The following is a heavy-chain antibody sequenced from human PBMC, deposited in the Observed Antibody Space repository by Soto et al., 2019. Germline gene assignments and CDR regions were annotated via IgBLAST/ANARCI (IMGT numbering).Heavy chain of an antibody. J-gene: IGHJ5*02. CDR1: GNTFTNFG. D-gene: IGHD2-2*01. V-gene: IGHV1-18*01. CDR2: ISAYTDDP. CDR3: ARVIPGAEAWFDP. Sequence: GGSVKVSCKASGNTFTNFGVTWVRQAPGQGLEWMGWISAYTDDPNYAQKFQGRVTMTIDTSTSTAYLDLRSLTSDDTAVYYCARVIPGAEAWFDPWGQGTLVTVSS.